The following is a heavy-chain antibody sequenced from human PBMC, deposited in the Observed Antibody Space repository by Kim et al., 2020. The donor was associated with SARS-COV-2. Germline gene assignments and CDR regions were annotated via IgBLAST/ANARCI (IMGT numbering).Heavy chain of an antibody. D-gene: IGHD3-10*01. Sequence: SLKRRVTISVDTSKNQFSLKLTSLTAADTAVYYCARGPHGSGSYGNWFDPWGQGNMVTVSS. J-gene: IGHJ5*02. V-gene: IGHV4-34*01. CDR3: ARGPHGSGSYGNWFDP.